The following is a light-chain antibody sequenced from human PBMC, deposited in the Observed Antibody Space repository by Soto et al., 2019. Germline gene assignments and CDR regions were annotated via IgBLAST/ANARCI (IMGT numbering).Light chain of an antibody. CDR1: QSISSW. CDR2: AAS. J-gene: IGKJ5*01. Sequence: DIQMTQSPSSVSASVGDRVTITCRASQSISSWLAWYQQKPGTVPKLLIYAASNLQSGVPSRFSGSGAVTEFTLTITILQPEDFGTYYCQQGDSFPITFGQGTRLEIK. V-gene: IGKV1-12*01. CDR3: QQGDSFPIT.